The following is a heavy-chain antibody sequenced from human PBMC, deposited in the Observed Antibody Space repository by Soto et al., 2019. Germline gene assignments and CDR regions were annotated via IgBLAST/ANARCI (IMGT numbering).Heavy chain of an antibody. CDR2: IYYSGST. CDR1: GGTVISTNYY. J-gene: IGHJ5*02. D-gene: IGHD3-22*01. Sequence: SETLSLTCTVAGGTVISTNYYWSWIRQPPGKGLEWIGSIYYSGSTYYNPSLKSRVTISVDTSKNQFSLKLSSVTAADTAVYYCARNYYDSSGFNWFDPWGQGTLVTVSS. CDR3: ARNYYDSSGFNWFDP. V-gene: IGHV4-39*01.